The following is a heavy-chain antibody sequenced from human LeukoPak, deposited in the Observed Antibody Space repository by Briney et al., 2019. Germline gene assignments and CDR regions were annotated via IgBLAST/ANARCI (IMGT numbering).Heavy chain of an antibody. Sequence: PSQTLSLTCTVSGGSISSGGHYWSWIRQHPGKGLEWIGNIYYSGNTYYNPSLKSRVTISVDTSKNQFSLKLSSVTAAVTAVYYCARADYLDSSGYFGKFEYWGQGTLVTVSS. V-gene: IGHV4-31*03. D-gene: IGHD3-22*01. CDR1: GGSISSGGHY. CDR3: ARADYLDSSGYFGKFEY. J-gene: IGHJ4*02. CDR2: IYYSGNT.